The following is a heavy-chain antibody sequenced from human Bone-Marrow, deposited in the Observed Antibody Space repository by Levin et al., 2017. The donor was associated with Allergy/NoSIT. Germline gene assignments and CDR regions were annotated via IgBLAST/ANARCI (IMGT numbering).Heavy chain of an antibody. V-gene: IGHV4-4*02. CDR2: MYHSGDT. D-gene: IGHD6-19*01. CDR1: GGSISSDYW. CDR3: ARISHRSGWYLAEAIDI. Sequence: GSLRLSCAVSGGSISSDYWWSWVRQTPGKGLEWIGQMYHSGDTKYNPSLKSRVIISVDKSKNQFSLRLSSVTAADAAVYYCARISHRSGWYLAEAIDIWGQGTTVTVSS. J-gene: IGHJ3*02.